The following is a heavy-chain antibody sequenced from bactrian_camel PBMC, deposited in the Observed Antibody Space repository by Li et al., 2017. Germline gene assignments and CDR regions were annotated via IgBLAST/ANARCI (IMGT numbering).Heavy chain of an antibody. CDR2: IDADGIT. J-gene: IGHJ7*01. CDR1: GATSRRYH. V-gene: IGHV3S57*01. Sequence: VQLVESGGGSVQAGGSLRLSCSASGATSRRYHMAWFRQAPGKEREGVAAIDADGITTYAPSMKGRVTISKDNAKNTLYLQMNRLKPEDTAMYYCAANSGRYGGTCESHIGMDYWGKGTQVTVS. D-gene: IGHD6*01.